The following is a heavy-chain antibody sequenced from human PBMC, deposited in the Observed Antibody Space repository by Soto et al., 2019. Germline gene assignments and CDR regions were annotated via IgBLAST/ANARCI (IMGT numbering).Heavy chain of an antibody. CDR1: GGSISSGGYY. CDR2: IYYSGST. V-gene: IGHV4-31*03. D-gene: IGHD3-9*01. Sequence: QVQLQESGPGLVKPSQTLSLTCTVSGGSISSGGYYWSWIRQHPGKGLEWIGYIYYSGSTYYNPSPNSRVTISVDTXTNXFXLKLSSVTAADTAVYYCARGLNYDILTGYSNDAFDIWGQGTMVTVSS. J-gene: IGHJ3*02. CDR3: ARGLNYDILTGYSNDAFDI.